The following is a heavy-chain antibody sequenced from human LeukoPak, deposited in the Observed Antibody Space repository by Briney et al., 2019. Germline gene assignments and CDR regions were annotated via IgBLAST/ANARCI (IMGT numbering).Heavy chain of an antibody. V-gene: IGHV4-34*01. Sequence: PSETLSLTCAVYGGSFSGYYWSWIRQPPGKGLEWIGEINHSGSTNYNPSLKSRVTISVDTSKNQFSLKLSSVTAADTAVYYCARSYDSSGYYYDGNAFDIWGQGTMVTVSS. CDR2: INHSGST. CDR3: ARSYDSSGYYYDGNAFDI. CDR1: GGSFSGYY. J-gene: IGHJ3*02. D-gene: IGHD3-22*01.